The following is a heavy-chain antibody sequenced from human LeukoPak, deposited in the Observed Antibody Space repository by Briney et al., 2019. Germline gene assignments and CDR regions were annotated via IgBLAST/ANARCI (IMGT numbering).Heavy chain of an antibody. D-gene: IGHD2-15*01. CDR3: AREAMRGGYCSGGSCYYRPGGAFDI. Sequence: GGSLRLSCAAFGFTFSSYEMNWVRQAPGKGLEWVSYISSSGSTIYYADSVKGRFTISRDNAKNSLYLQMNSLRAEDTAVYYCAREAMRGGYCSGGSCYYRPGGAFDIWGQGTMVTVSS. J-gene: IGHJ3*02. CDR1: GFTFSSYE. V-gene: IGHV3-48*03. CDR2: ISSSGSTI.